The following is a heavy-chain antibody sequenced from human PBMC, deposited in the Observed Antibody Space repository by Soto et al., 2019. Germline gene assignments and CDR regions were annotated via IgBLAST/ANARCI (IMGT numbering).Heavy chain of an antibody. CDR2: IWADGSNR. CDR1: GFNFRSYA. CDR3: ARDAGLSPFDY. Sequence: QVQLVESGGGVVQPGRSLRLSCAAPGFNFRSYAMHWVRQAPGKGLEWVAIIWADGSNRYYADSVKGRFTISRDQSRNTVYLQMDSLSVEDTAVYYCARDAGLSPFDYWGPGTLVTVSS. V-gene: IGHV3-33*01. J-gene: IGHJ4*02.